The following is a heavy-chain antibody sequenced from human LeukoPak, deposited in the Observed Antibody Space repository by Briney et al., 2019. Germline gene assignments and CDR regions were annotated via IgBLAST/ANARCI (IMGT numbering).Heavy chain of an antibody. CDR2: TNHSGST. V-gene: IGHV4-34*01. CDR1: GGSFSGYY. D-gene: IGHD2-2*01. J-gene: IGHJ3*02. CDR3: ARGWGYCSSTSCYSDAFDI. Sequence: PSETLSLTCAVYGGSFSGYYWSWIRQPPGKGLEWIGETNHSGSTNYNPSLKSRVTISVDTSKNQFSLKLSSVTAADTAVYYCARGWGYCSSTSCYSDAFDIWGQGTMVTVSS.